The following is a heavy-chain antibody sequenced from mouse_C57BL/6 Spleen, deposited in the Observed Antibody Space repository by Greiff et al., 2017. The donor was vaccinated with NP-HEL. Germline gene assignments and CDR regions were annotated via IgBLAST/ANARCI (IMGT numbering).Heavy chain of an antibody. D-gene: IGHD1-1*01. CDR1: GFNIKDDY. CDR3: TTCHGSSCYYAMDY. J-gene: IGHJ4*01. V-gene: IGHV14-4*01. CDR2: IDPENGDT. Sequence: VQLQQSGAELVRPGASVKLSCTASGFNIKDDYMHWVKQRPEQGLEWIGWIDPENGDTEYASKFQGKATITADTSSNTAYLQLSSLTSEDTAVYYCTTCHGSSCYYAMDYWGQGTSVTVSS.